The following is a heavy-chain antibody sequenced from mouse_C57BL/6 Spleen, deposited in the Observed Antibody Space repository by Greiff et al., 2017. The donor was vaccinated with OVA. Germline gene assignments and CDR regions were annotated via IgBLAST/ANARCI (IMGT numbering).Heavy chain of an antibody. CDR3: TRDEAIYDGYYGRKIDAMDY. CDR1: GFTFSSYA. Sequence: EVQLVESGEGLVKPGGSLKLSCAASGFTFSSYAMSWVRQTPEKRLEWVAYISSGGDYIYYADTVKGRFTISRDNARNTLYLQMSSLKSEDTAMYYCTRDEAIYDGYYGRKIDAMDYWGQGTSVTVSS. D-gene: IGHD2-3*01. J-gene: IGHJ4*01. V-gene: IGHV5-9-1*02. CDR2: ISSGGDYI.